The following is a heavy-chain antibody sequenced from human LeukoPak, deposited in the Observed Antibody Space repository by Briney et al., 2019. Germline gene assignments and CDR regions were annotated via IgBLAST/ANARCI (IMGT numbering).Heavy chain of an antibody. D-gene: IGHD2-2*01. CDR3: ARVFLFGSPLGYCSSIRCYEYMDV. V-gene: IGHV3-30-3*01. CDR1: GFAFSGYA. J-gene: IGHJ6*03. CDR2: VSSDGSIK. Sequence: GRSLRLSCAASGFAFSGYAMHWVRQAPGKGLEWVAVVSSDGSIKYDADSVKGRFTISRDNSENTLYLQMNSLRAEDTAVYYCARVFLFGSPLGYCSSIRCYEYMDVWGKGTTVTVSS.